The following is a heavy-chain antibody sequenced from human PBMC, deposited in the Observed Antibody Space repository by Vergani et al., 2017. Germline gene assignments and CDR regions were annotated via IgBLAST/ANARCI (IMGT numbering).Heavy chain of an antibody. CDR1: GGTFSSYA. J-gene: IGHJ6*02. V-gene: IGHV1-69*12. Sequence: QVQLVQSGAEVKKPGSSVKVSCKASGGTFSSYAISWVRQAPGQGLEWMGGIIPIFGTANYAQKFQGRVTITADESTSTAYMELSSLRSEDTAVYYCARGNYDILTSYYYYYGMDVWGQGTTVTVSS. CDR3: ARGNYDILTSYYYYYGMDV. D-gene: IGHD3-9*01. CDR2: IIPIFGTA.